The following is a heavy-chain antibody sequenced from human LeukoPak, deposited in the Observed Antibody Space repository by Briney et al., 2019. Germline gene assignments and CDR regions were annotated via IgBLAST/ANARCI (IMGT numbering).Heavy chain of an antibody. CDR1: GGSISSYY. Sequence: TSETLSLTCTVSGGSISSYYWSWIRQPPGKGLEWIGYIYYSGRTNYNPSLKSRVTISVDTSKNQFSLKLSPVTAADTAVYYCASMDTMARVFDYWGQGTLVAVSS. CDR2: IYYSGRT. D-gene: IGHD3-10*01. CDR3: ASMDTMARVFDY. V-gene: IGHV4-59*08. J-gene: IGHJ4*02.